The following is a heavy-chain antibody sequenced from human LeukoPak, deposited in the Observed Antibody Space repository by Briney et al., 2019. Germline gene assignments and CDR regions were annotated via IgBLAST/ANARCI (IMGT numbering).Heavy chain of an antibody. Sequence: ASVKVSCKASGGTFSSYAISWVRQAPGQGLEWMGGIIPIFGTANYAQKFQGRVTITADESTSTAYMELSSLRSEDTAVYYCARSPPVDSSGYWERYYFDYWGQGTLLTVSS. CDR1: GGTFSSYA. D-gene: IGHD3-22*01. V-gene: IGHV1-69*13. J-gene: IGHJ4*02. CDR3: ARSPPVDSSGYWERYYFDY. CDR2: IIPIFGTA.